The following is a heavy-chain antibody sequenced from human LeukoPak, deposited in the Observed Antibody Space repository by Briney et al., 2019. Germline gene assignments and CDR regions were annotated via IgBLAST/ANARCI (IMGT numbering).Heavy chain of an antibody. CDR2: ISSSSSYI. D-gene: IGHD6-13*01. V-gene: IGHV3-21*01. J-gene: IGHJ4*02. CDR3: ARDTAPIAAAGLGYYFDY. CDR1: GFTFSTYT. Sequence: GGSLRLSCAAAGFTFSTYTMNWVRQAPGKGLEWVSSISSSSSYIYYADSVKGRFTISRDNAKNSLYLQMNSLRAEDTAVYYCARDTAPIAAAGLGYYFDYWGQGTLVTVSS.